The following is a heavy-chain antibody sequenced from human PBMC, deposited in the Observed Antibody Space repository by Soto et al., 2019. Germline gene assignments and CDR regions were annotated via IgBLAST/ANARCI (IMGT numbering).Heavy chain of an antibody. V-gene: IGHV4-39*02. D-gene: IGHD3-22*01. Sequence: PSETLSLTCSVSGGSIISSSYYWGWTRQPPGKGLGWSGSIYYSGSTYYNPSRKRRVTISEDTCKNQLYLKQRSVAAADTAVYVCARDYLASLYERSGHGCFDPWGQGTLVTVSS. CDR3: ARDYLASLYERSGHGCFDP. CDR1: GGSIISSSYY. J-gene: IGHJ5*02. CDR2: IYYSGST.